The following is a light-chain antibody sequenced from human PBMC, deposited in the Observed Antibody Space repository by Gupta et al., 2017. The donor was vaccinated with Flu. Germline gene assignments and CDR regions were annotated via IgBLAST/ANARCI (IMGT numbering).Light chain of an antibody. CDR1: SSNSGAGYD. V-gene: IGLV1-40*01. J-gene: IGLJ3*02. Sequence: GQRVTISCTGSSSNSGAGYDVHWYQQLPGAAPKLLIYGNTNRPSGVPYRFSGSKSGTSASLAITGLQAEDESDYYCQSYDSLGVFGGGTKLTVL. CDR3: QSYDSLGV. CDR2: GNT.